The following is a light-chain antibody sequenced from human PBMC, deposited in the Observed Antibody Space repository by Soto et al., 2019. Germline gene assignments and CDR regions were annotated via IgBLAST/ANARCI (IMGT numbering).Light chain of an antibody. Sequence: DIQMTQSPSTLSASVGDRVTITCRASQSISSWLAWYQQKPGKAPKLLIYDASSLESGVPSRFSGSGSGTEFTLTISSLQPDDFATYYCQQYNSYWPYTFGQGTKPEIK. J-gene: IGKJ2*01. CDR2: DAS. V-gene: IGKV1-5*01. CDR1: QSISSW. CDR3: QQYNSYWPYT.